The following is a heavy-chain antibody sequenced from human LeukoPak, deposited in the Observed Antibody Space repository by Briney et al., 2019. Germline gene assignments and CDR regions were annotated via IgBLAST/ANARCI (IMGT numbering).Heavy chain of an antibody. Sequence: SETLSLTCTVSGGSISSYYWSWIRQPPGKGLEWIGYISYSGSTDSNPSLKSRVTISVDTSKNQFSLKLSSVTAAGTAVYYCARLGDSSSRLYYFDYWGQGTLVTVSS. CDR1: GGSISSYY. CDR2: ISYSGST. J-gene: IGHJ4*02. V-gene: IGHV4-59*08. CDR3: ARLGDSSSRLYYFDY. D-gene: IGHD6-6*01.